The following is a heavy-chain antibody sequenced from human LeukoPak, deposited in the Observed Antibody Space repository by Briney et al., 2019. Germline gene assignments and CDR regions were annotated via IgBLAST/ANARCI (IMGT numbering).Heavy chain of an antibody. V-gene: IGHV4-39*07. D-gene: IGHD2-15*01. CDR1: GGSISSTSYY. J-gene: IGHJ3*02. Sequence: SETLSLTCTVSGGSISSTSYYWGWIRQPPGKGLEWIGSIYYSGSTYYNPSLKSRVTISIDTSKNQFSLKLSSVTGADTAVYYCASHRIRDAFDIWGQGTMVTVSS. CDR3: ASHRIRDAFDI. CDR2: IYYSGST.